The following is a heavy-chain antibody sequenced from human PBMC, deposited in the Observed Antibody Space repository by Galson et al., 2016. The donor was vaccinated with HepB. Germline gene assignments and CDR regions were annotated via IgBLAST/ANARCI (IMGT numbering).Heavy chain of an antibody. CDR3: ARTRPVFGVVITGGWFDP. J-gene: IGHJ5*02. CDR1: GGTFSSYA. D-gene: IGHD3-3*01. Sequence: SVKVSCKASGGTFSSYAISWVRQAPGQGLEWMGGIIPIFGTANYAQKFQGRVTISADKSKSTAYMELGSLRSEDTAVYYCARTRPVFGVVITGGWFDPWGQGTLVTVSS. V-gene: IGHV1-69*06. CDR2: IIPIFGTA.